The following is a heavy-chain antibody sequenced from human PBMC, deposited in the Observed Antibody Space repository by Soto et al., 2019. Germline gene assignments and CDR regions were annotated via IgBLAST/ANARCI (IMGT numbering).Heavy chain of an antibody. V-gene: IGHV3-30*18. CDR1: GFTFSSYG. D-gene: IGHD3-10*01. J-gene: IGHJ6*02. CDR3: AKEMVRGVNYGMDV. CDR2: ISYDGSNK. Sequence: QVQLVESGGGVVQPGRSLRLSCAASGFTFSSYGMHWVRQAPGKGLEWVAVISYDGSNKYYADSVKGRFTISRDNSKNTLYLQMNSLRAEDTAVYYCAKEMVRGVNYGMDVWGQGTTVTVSS.